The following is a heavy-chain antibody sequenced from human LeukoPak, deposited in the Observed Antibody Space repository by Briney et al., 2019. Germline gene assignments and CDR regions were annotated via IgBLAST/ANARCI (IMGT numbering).Heavy chain of an antibody. Sequence: GGSLRLSCAASGFTFSSYGMHWVRQAPGKGLEWVAFIRYDGSNKYYADSVKGRFTISRDNSKNTLYLQMNSLRAEDTAVYYCARVLGSYYDSSGYYSDYLGQGTLVTVSS. J-gene: IGHJ4*02. CDR3: ARVLGSYYDSSGYYSDY. CDR1: GFTFSSYG. CDR2: IRYDGSNK. D-gene: IGHD3-22*01. V-gene: IGHV3-30*02.